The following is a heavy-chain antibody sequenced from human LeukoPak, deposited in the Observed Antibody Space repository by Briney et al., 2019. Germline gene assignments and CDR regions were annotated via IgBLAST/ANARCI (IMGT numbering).Heavy chain of an antibody. CDR3: ARDVDTAMASTDY. V-gene: IGHV1-69*04. D-gene: IGHD5-18*01. CDR2: IIPILGIA. J-gene: IGHJ4*02. CDR1: GGTLSSYA. Sequence: SVKVSCKASGGTLSSYAISWVRQAPGQGLEWMGRIIPILGIANYAQKFQGRVTITADKSTSTAYIELSSLRSEDTAVYYCARDVDTAMASTDYWGQGTLVTVSS.